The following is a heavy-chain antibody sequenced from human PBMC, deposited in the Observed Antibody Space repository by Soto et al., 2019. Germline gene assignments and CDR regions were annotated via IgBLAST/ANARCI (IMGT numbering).Heavy chain of an antibody. CDR3: AKDWEDIVVVPAAADYYYYMDV. CDR2: ISGSGGST. CDR1: GFTFSSYA. Sequence: QPGGSLRLSCAASGFTFSSYAMSWVRQAPGKGLEWVSAISGSGGSTYYADSVKGRFTISRDNSKNTLYLQMHSLRAEDTAVYYCAKDWEDIVVVPAAADYYYYMDVWGKGTTVTVS. J-gene: IGHJ6*03. D-gene: IGHD2-2*01. V-gene: IGHV3-23*01.